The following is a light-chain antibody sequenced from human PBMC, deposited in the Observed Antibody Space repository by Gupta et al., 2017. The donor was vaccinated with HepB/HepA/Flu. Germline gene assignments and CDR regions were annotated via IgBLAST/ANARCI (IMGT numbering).Light chain of an antibody. CDR1: GFNTGSNY. CDR3: AAWADRLSGVV. Sequence: QPVLPQAASASATPSHSATISGSGSGFNTGSNYAYWYQHLPGTAPKLLSYRSNQRPSGVPARFSGSKSGTSAYLAISGLRAEDEADYYCAAWADRLSGVVFGGGTKLTVL. V-gene: IGLV1-47*01. CDR2: RSN. J-gene: IGLJ2*01.